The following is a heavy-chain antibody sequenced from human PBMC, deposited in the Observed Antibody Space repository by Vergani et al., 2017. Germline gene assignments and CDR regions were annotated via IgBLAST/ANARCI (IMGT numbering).Heavy chain of an antibody. D-gene: IGHD3-22*01. V-gene: IGHV3-33*01. Sequence: VQLVESGGGVVQPGGSLRLSCAASGFTFSSYGMHWVRQAPGKGLEWVAVIWYDGSNKYYADSVKGRFTISRDNSKNTLYLQMNSLRAEDTAVYYCARAHLCDYDSSGYGCYYYYYGMDVWGQGTTVTVSS. CDR2: IWYDGSNK. CDR1: GFTFSSYG. CDR3: ARAHLCDYDSSGYGCYYYYYGMDV. J-gene: IGHJ6*02.